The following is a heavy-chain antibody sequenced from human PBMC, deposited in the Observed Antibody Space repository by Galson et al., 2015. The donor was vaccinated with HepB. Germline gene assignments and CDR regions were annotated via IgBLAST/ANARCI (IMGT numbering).Heavy chain of an antibody. CDR3: AKDQWTREAARPFDY. CDR2: ISYDGSNK. J-gene: IGHJ4*02. CDR1: GFTFSSYA. V-gene: IGHV3-30*04. D-gene: IGHD6-6*01. Sequence: SLRLSCAASGFTFSSYAMHWVRQAPGKGLEWVAVISYDGSNKYYADSVKGRFTISRDNSKNTLYLQLSSLRAEDTAVYFCAKDQWTREAARPFDYWGQGTLVTVSS.